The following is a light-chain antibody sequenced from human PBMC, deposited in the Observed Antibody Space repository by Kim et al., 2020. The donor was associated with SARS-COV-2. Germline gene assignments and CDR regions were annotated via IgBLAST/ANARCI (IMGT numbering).Light chain of an antibody. Sequence: ATINCKSSQSLFYRSSNKNNLAWYQQRPGQPPKLLIYWASIRESGVPDRFSGSGSGTDFTLTISSLQAEDVAVYYCQQYYNSPLTFGGGTKVEIK. CDR2: WAS. J-gene: IGKJ4*01. V-gene: IGKV4-1*01. CDR3: QQYYNSPLT. CDR1: QSLFYRSSNKNN.